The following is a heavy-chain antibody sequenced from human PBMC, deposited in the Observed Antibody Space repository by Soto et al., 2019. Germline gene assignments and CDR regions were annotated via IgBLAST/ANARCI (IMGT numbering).Heavy chain of an antibody. D-gene: IGHD2-15*01. J-gene: IGHJ5*02. CDR3: ARSLGYCSGGSCYPENWFDP. Sequence: SETLSLTYTVSGGSISSYYWSWIRQPPGKGLEWIGYIYYSGSTNYNPSLKSRVTISVDTSKNQFSLKLSSVTAVDTAVYYCARSLGYCSGGSCYPENWFDPWGQGTLVTVSS. CDR1: GGSISSYY. V-gene: IGHV4-59*01. CDR2: IYYSGST.